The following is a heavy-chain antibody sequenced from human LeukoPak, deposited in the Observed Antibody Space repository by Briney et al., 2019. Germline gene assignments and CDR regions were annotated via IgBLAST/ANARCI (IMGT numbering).Heavy chain of an antibody. CDR2: IIPILGIA. D-gene: IGHD4-23*01. CDR3: ARDRGLDYGGNSGELWYFDL. CDR1: GGTFSSYA. J-gene: IGHJ2*01. V-gene: IGHV1-69*04. Sequence: ASVKVSCKASGGTFSSYAIHWVRQAPGQGLEWMGRIIPILGIANYAQKFQGRVTITADKSTSTAYMELSSLRSEDTAVYYCARDRGLDYGGNSGELWYFDLWGRGTLVTVSS.